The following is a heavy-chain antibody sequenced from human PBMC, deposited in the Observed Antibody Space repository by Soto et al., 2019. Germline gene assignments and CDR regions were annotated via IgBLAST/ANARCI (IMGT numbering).Heavy chain of an antibody. CDR1: GGTFSSYA. J-gene: IGHJ1*01. CDR3: ARGWNDFPH. CDR2: IIPVFGTA. Sequence: SVKVSCKASGGTFSSYAISWVRQAPGQGLECMGGIIPVFGTANYAQKFQGRVTINADESTSTVYMELSSLRSEDTAVYYCARGWNDFPHWGQGALVTVSS. D-gene: IGHD1-1*01. V-gene: IGHV1-69*13.